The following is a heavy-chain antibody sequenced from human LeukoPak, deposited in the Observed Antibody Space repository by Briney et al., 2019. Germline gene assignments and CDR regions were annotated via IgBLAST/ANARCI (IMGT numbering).Heavy chain of an antibody. D-gene: IGHD6-13*01. J-gene: IGHJ6*02. V-gene: IGHV4-34*01. CDR1: GGSFSGYY. Sequence: SETLSLTCADYGGSFSGYYWSWIRQPPGKGLEWIGEINHSGSTNYNPSLKSRVTISVDTSKNQFSLKLSSVTAADTAVYYCASRIAAALNYYYGIGVWGQGTTVTVSS. CDR3: ASRIAAALNYYYGIGV. CDR2: INHSGST.